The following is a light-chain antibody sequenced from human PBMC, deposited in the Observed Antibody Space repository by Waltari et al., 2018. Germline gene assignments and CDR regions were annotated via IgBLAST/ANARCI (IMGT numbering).Light chain of an antibody. CDR3: SSYTSSSTLV. CDR2: EVS. J-gene: IGLJ2*01. Sequence: QSALTQPASVSGSPGQSITISCTGTSSDIGGYNYVFWYQQHPGKAPKLTFYEVSHRPSGVSGRFSGSKSGNTASLTISGLQAEDEADYYCSSYTSSSTLVFGGGTKVTVL. V-gene: IGLV2-14*01. CDR1: SSDIGGYNY.